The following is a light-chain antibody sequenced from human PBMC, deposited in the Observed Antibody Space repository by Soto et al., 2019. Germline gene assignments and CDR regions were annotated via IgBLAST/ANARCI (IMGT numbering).Light chain of an antibody. J-gene: IGKJ4*01. Sequence: DIVLTQSPLSLPLTSGESASISCKASQSLLLSSGNNYLDWYLQKPGQSPQLLIYLGSTRASGVPDRFSGSGSGTDFTLKISTVEAEDVGVYYCAQALQTVTFGGGTKVDIK. CDR1: QSLLLSSGNNY. CDR3: AQALQTVT. V-gene: IGKV2-28*01. CDR2: LGS.